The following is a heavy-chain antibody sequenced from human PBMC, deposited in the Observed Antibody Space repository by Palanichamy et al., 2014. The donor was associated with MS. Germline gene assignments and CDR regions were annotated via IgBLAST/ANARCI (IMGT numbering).Heavy chain of an antibody. CDR1: GFTFTSYA. V-gene: IGHV3-23*01. D-gene: IGHD5-12*01. J-gene: IGHJ6*02. CDR2: ISHSGDST. CDR3: AKAGGPYRYVYYYYHAMDV. Sequence: EVQLLESGGTLVQPGGSLRLSCAASGFTFTSYAMNWVRQAPGKGLEWVSAISHSGDSTYYADSVKGRFTISRDSSKNTLYLQMSGLRAGDTAVYYCAKAGGPYRYVYYYYHAMDVWGRGTTVTVSS.